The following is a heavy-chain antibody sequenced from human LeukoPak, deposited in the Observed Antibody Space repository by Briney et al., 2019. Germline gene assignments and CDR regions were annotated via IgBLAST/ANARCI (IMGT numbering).Heavy chain of an antibody. V-gene: IGHV3-30-3*01. J-gene: IGHJ4*02. D-gene: IGHD4-23*01. CDR1: GFTFSSYA. CDR3: ARDRTTVVPFDC. CDR2: ILYDGSNK. Sequence: PGRSLRLSCAASGFTFSSYAMHWVRQAPGKGLEWVALILYDGSNKYYADSVKGRFTISRDNSKNTLYLQMDSLRAEDTAVYYCARDRTTVVPFDCWGQGTLVTVSS.